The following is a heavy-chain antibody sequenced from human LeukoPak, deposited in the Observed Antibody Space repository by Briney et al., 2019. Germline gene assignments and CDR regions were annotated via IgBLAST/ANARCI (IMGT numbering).Heavy chain of an antibody. D-gene: IGHD3-10*01. Sequence: SETLSLTCTVSGGSMSSYYWSRIRQPAGKGLEWIGRIYTSGSTNYNPSLKSRVTMSVDTSKNQFSLKLSSVTAADTAVYYCAREGYYYGSGSLYYFDYWGQGTLVTVSS. CDR2: IYTSGST. CDR3: AREGYYYGSGSLYYFDY. J-gene: IGHJ4*02. CDR1: GGSMSSYY. V-gene: IGHV4-4*07.